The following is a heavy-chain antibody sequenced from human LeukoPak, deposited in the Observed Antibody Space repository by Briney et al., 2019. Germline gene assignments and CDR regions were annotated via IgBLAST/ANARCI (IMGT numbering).Heavy chain of an antibody. D-gene: IGHD1-14*01. CDR2: IRYDGSNK. V-gene: IGHV3-30*02. CDR3: AKDNPLDY. J-gene: IGHJ4*02. CDR1: GFTFSSYG. Sequence: GGSLRLSCAASGFTFSSYGMHWVRQAPGKGLEWVAFIRYDGSNKYYADSVKGRFTISRDNSKNTVYLHINSLRTEDTALYYCAKDNPLDYWGQGTLVIVSS.